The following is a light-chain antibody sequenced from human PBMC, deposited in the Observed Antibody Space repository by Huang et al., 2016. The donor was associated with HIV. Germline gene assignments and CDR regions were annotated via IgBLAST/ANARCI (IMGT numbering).Light chain of an antibody. CDR2: GAS. CDR3: QQYNYWPPLT. Sequence: EVVMTQSPATLSVSPGARVTLSCRASQRIGRNLAWYQQKVGQPPRLLIYGASTRATGIPARCSGSGSGTEFTLTITSLQSEDFAVYYCQQYNYWPPLTFGGGTKVEIK. CDR1: QRIGRN. V-gene: IGKV3-15*01. J-gene: IGKJ4*01.